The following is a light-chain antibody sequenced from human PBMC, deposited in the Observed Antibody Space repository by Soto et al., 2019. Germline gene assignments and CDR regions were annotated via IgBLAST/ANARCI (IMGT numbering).Light chain of an antibody. CDR3: CSSAPESTYV. CDR2: KGT. V-gene: IGLV2-23*01. J-gene: IGLJ1*01. CDR1: SDDVGAYNS. Sequence: QSLLSEPASVSVSPGQSITISCTGTSDDVGAYNSVSLYQQLPHKAPQVILYKGTQRPSGVSSRFSGSTSGNAASLTISGLQADDEADYFCCSSAPESTYVFGTGTKVTVL.